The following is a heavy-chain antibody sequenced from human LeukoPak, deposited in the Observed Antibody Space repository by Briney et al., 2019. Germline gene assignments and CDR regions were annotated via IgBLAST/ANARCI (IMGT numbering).Heavy chain of an antibody. CDR3: ASSEGPPHTGGSGSYTDYYYGMDV. Sequence: GGSLRLSCAASAFSFSSYSMNWVRHPPGKGLEWVSYIVSGDSTIYYADSVKGRFTISRDNAKNSLYLQMNSLRAEDTAVYYCASSEGPPHTGGSGSYTDYYYGMDVWGQGTTVTVSS. CDR2: IVSGDSTI. CDR1: AFSFSSYS. J-gene: IGHJ6*02. D-gene: IGHD3-10*01. V-gene: IGHV3-48*01.